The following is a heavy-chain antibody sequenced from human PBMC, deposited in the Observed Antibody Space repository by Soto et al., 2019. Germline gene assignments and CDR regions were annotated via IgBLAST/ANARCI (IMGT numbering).Heavy chain of an antibody. CDR1: GGTFSSYA. V-gene: IGHV1-69*13. J-gene: IGHJ4*02. D-gene: IGHD3-22*01. Sequence: SVKVSCKASGGTFSSYAISWVRQAPGQGLEWMGGIVPIFGTANYAQKFQGRVTITADESTSTAYMELSSLRSDDTAVYYCARRKGDYYDSSGYHYYFDYWGQGTLVTVSS. CDR2: IVPIFGTA. CDR3: ARRKGDYYDSSGYHYYFDY.